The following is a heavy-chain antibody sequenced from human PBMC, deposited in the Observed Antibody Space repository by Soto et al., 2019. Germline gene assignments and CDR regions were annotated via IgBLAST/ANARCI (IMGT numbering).Heavy chain of an antibody. CDR3: AREPSKNYYYYMYI. Sequence: GASVKVSCKASGYTFTSYAMHWVRQAPGQRLEWMGWINAGNGNTKYSQKFQGRVTITRDTSASTAYMELSSLRSEVTAVYYCAREPSKNYYYYMYIWGKETTVTISS. V-gene: IGHV1-3*01. CDR2: INAGNGNT. J-gene: IGHJ6*03. CDR1: GYTFTSYA.